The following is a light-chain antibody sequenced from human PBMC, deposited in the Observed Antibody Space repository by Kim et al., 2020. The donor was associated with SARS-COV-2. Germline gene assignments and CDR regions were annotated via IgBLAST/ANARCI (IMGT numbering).Light chain of an antibody. CDR1: QSVSNSY. V-gene: IGKV3-20*01. CDR3: QQYGRSIT. J-gene: IGKJ4*01. CDR2: GAS. Sequence: ENVLTQSPGTLSLSPGERATLSCRASQSVSNSYLAWYQHKPGQAPRLVIYGASSRATGIPDRFSGSGSGTDFTLTISRLEPEDSAVYYCQQYGRSITFGRGTKLEI.